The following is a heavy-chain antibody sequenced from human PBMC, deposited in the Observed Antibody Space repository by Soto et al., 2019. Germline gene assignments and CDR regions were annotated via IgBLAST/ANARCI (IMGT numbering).Heavy chain of an antibody. CDR2: IKSKTDGGTT. D-gene: IGHD3-22*01. Sequence: GGSLRLSCAASGFTFSNAWISWVRQAPGKGLEWVGRIKSKTDGGTTDYAEPVKGRFAISRDDSNNMVYLQMNSLKIEDTAVYYCTTDSYSTIIIVRFDYWGRGTLVTVSS. CDR1: GFTFSNAW. CDR3: TTDSYSTIIIVRFDY. J-gene: IGHJ4*01. V-gene: IGHV3-15*07.